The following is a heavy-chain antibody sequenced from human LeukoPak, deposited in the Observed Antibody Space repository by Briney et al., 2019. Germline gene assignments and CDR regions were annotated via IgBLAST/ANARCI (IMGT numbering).Heavy chain of an antibody. D-gene: IGHD3-3*01. J-gene: IGHJ4*02. CDR1: GGSISSSNW. CDR2: IYHSGST. CDR3: AREAIFGVVIQGMYYFDY. V-gene: IGHV4-4*02. Sequence: PSGTLSLTCAVSGGSISSSNWWSWVRQPPGKGLEWIGEIYHSGSTNYNPSLKSRVTISVDKSKNQFSLKLSSVTAADTAVYYCAREAIFGVVIQGMYYFDYWGQGTLVTVSS.